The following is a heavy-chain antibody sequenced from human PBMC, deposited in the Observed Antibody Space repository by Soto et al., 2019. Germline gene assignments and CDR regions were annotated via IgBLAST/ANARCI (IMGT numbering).Heavy chain of an antibody. J-gene: IGHJ5*02. Sequence: GGSLRLSCAASGFTFSNAWMSWVRQAPGKGLEWVGRIKSKTDGETTDYAAPVKGRFTISRDDSKNTLYLQMNSLKTEDTAVYYCTTDLSSSWHFGWFDPWGQGTLVTVSS. CDR3: TTDLSSSWHFGWFDP. D-gene: IGHD6-13*01. CDR2: IKSKTDGETT. CDR1: GFTFSNAW. V-gene: IGHV3-15*01.